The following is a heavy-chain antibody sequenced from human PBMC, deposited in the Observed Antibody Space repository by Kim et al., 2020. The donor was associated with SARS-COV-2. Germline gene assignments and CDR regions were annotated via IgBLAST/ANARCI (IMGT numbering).Heavy chain of an antibody. CDR3: ATGMVTIRGTTLIDS. CDR1: GFIFTNAW. V-gene: IGHV3-15*04. Sequence: GGSLRLSCVASGFIFTNAWMSWVRQAPGRGLEWVGQIESKTDSGTTDYAAPVEGRFTISRDDSKNTVYLQMNSLKTEDTAVYYCATGMVTIRGTTLIDSWGQGTLVTVSS. D-gene: IGHD3-3*01. J-gene: IGHJ4*02. CDR2: IESKTDSGTT.